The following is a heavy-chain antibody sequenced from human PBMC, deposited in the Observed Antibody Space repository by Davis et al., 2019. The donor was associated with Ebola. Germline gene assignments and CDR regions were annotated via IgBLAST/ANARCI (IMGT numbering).Heavy chain of an antibody. Sequence: GESLKISCAASGFTFSSYGMHWVRQAPGKGLEWVAVIWYDGSNKYYADSVKGRFTISRDNSKNTLYLQMNSLRAEDTAVYYCAKGVVPAAALYYYGMDVWGQGTTVTVSS. CDR2: IWYDGSNK. CDR3: AKGVVPAAALYYYGMDV. CDR1: GFTFSSYG. D-gene: IGHD2-2*01. V-gene: IGHV3-33*06. J-gene: IGHJ6*02.